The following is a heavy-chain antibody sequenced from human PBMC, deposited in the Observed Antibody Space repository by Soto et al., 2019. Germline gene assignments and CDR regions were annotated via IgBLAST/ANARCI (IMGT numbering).Heavy chain of an antibody. CDR2: INPSGGST. J-gene: IGHJ4*02. CDR3: AREGEGYNLGPSVDFDY. Sequence: QVQLVQSGAEVKKPGASVKVSCKASGYTFTTYYMHWVRQAPGQGLEWMGVINPSGGSTSYAQKFQGRVTVTRDTSTSTLYMELSSLRSEDTAAYYCAREGEGYNLGPSVDFDYWGQGTLVTVSS. D-gene: IGHD3-16*01. CDR1: GYTFTTYY. V-gene: IGHV1-46*01.